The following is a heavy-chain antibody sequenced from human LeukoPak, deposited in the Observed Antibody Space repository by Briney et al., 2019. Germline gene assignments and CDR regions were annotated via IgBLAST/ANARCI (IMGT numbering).Heavy chain of an antibody. J-gene: IGHJ4*02. CDR2: IKSKTDGGAT. V-gene: IGHV3-15*01. Sequence: GGSLRLSCAASGFTFSNDWMSWVRQAPGKGLEWVGRIKSKTDGGATHYAAPVKGRFTISRDDSKNTLYLQMNSLKTEDTAVYYCTTEAYYYDSGAIKYFDYWGQGTLVTVSS. D-gene: IGHD3-22*01. CDR3: TTEAYYYDSGAIKYFDY. CDR1: GFTFSNDW.